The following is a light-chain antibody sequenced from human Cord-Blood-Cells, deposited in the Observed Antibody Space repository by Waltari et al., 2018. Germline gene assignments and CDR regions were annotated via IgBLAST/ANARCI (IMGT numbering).Light chain of an antibody. J-gene: IGLJ1*01. CDR3: SSYTSSSTLV. CDR1: SSQVGGYIY. V-gene: IGLV2-14*01. CDR2: DVS. Sequence: QSALTHPASASGSPGKSLTISCTGTSSQVGGYIYVSWYQQHQGKAPKLMIYDVSNRPSGVSNRFSGSKSGNTASLTISGLQAEDEADYYCSSYTSSSTLVFGTGTKVTVL.